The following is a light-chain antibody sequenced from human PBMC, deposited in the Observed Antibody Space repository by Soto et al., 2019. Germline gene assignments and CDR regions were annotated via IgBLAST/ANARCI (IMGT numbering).Light chain of an antibody. CDR3: CSYGGSSTFPYV. Sequence: QSALARPASVSGSPEQSITISCTGTSSDVGTYNLVSWYQQHPGKAPKLIIYEVTERPSGVSNRFSGSKFGNTASLTISGLLPEDEADYYCCSYGGSSTFPYVFGTGTKLTVL. CDR1: SSDVGTYNL. V-gene: IGLV2-23*02. CDR2: EVT. J-gene: IGLJ1*01.